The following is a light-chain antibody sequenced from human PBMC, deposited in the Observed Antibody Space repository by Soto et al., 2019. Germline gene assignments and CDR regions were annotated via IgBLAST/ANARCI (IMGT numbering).Light chain of an antibody. V-gene: IGKV3-20*01. CDR1: QSVSSSY. CDR2: GAS. CDR3: HQYGSIPWT. Sequence: EIVLTQFPGTLSLSPGERATLSCRASQSVSSSYLAWYQQKPGQAPRLLIYGASSRATGIPDRFTGSGSGTDFTLTISRLEPEDFAAYYCHQYGSIPWTFGQGTKVEIK. J-gene: IGKJ1*01.